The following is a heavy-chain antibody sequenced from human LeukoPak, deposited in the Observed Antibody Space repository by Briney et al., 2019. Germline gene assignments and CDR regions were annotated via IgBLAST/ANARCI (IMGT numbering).Heavy chain of an antibody. CDR2: IYYSGST. J-gene: IGHJ2*01. CDR3: AGVPPPYYYGSGSQWYFDL. V-gene: IGHV4-30-4*01. Sequence: SETLSLTCTVSGGSISSGDYYWSWIRQPPGKGLEWIGYIYYSGSTYYNPSLKSRVTISVDTSKNQFSLKLSSVTAADTAVYYCAGVPPPYYYGSGSQWYFDLWGRGTLVTVSS. D-gene: IGHD3-10*01. CDR1: GGSISSGDYY.